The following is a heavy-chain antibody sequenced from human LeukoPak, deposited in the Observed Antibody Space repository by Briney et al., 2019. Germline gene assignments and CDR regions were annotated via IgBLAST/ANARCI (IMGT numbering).Heavy chain of an antibody. J-gene: IGHJ3*02. CDR3: ARARSSYGYGDAFDI. CDR2: ISYDGSNK. Sequence: GGSLRLSCVASGFTYSHNGMHWVRQAPGKGLEWVAVISYDGSNKYYADSVKGRFTISRDNSKNTLYLQMNSLRAEDTAVYYCARARSSYGYGDAFDIWGQGTMVTVSS. V-gene: IGHV3-30*19. CDR1: GFTYSHNG. D-gene: IGHD5-18*01.